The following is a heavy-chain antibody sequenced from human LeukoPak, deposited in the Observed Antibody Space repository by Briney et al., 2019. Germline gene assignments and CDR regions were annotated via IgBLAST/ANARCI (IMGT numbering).Heavy chain of an antibody. D-gene: IGHD4-23*01. CDR2: IRSKANSYAT. CDR3: TRLYGGNGAFDI. CDR1: GFTFSGSA. V-gene: IGHV3-73*01. Sequence: PGGSLRLSCAVSGFTFSGSAMHWVRQASGKGLEWVGRIRSKANSYATAYAASVKGRFTISRDDSKNTAYLQMNSLKTEDTAVYYCTRLYGGNGAFDIWGQGTMVTVSS. J-gene: IGHJ3*02.